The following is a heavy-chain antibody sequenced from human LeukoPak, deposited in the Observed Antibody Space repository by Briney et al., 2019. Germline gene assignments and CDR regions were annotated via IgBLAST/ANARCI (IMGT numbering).Heavy chain of an antibody. CDR1: GGTFTSYA. J-gene: IGHJ5*02. V-gene: IGHV1-18*01. D-gene: IGHD6-13*01. CDR3: ARDRSYSSSWFDP. CDR2: ISAYNGNT. Sequence: ASVKVSCKASGGTFTSYAISWVRQAPGQGLEWMGWISAYNGNTNYAQKLQGRVTITTDTSTSTAYMELRSLRSDDTAVYYCARDRSYSSSWFDPWGQGTLVTVSS.